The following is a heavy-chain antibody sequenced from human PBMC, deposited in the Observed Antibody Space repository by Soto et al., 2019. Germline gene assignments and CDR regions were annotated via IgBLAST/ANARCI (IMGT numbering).Heavy chain of an antibody. CDR2: IYYTGST. Sequence: SSETLSLTCTVSGGSISSYYWSWIRQPPGKGLEWIGYIYYTGSTNYNPSLKSRVTISVDTSKNQFSLKLSSVTAADTAVYYCARVVITMTRGVIHSSWFAPWGQGTLVTVSS. V-gene: IGHV4-59*01. J-gene: IGHJ5*02. CDR3: ARVVITMTRGVIHSSWFAP. CDR1: GGSISSYY. D-gene: IGHD3-10*01.